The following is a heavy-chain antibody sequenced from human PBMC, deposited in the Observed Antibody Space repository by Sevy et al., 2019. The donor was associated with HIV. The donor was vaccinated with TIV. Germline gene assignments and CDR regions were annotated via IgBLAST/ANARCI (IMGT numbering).Heavy chain of an antibody. Sequence: GGSLRLSCAASGFTFSFYAMTWVRQAPGKGLEWVSTISGSGGSTYYADSVKGRFTISRDNSKNTLYLQMNSLRAEDTAVYYCARDLGYSSSWYTTRYYYYYGMDVWGQGTTVTVSS. CDR2: ISGSGGST. CDR3: ARDLGYSSSWYTTRYYYYYGMDV. D-gene: IGHD6-13*01. J-gene: IGHJ6*02. CDR1: GFTFSFYA. V-gene: IGHV3-23*01.